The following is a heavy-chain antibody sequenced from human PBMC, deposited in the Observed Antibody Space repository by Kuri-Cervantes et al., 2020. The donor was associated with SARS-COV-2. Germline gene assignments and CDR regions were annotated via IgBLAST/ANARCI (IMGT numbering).Heavy chain of an antibody. CDR3: ARLRRSRAFDY. V-gene: IGHV3-7*01. Sequence: GESLKISCAASGFTFSSYWMSWVRQVPGKGLEWVANIKEDGSQKYYLDSVAGRFTISRDNAKNSLNLQMNSLRAEDTAVYYCARLRRSRAFDYWGQGTLVTVSS. CDR1: GFTFSSYW. D-gene: IGHD1-26*01. J-gene: IGHJ4*02. CDR2: IKEDGSQK.